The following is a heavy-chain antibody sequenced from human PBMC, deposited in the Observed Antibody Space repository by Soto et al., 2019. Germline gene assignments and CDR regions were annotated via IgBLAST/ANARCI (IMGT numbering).Heavy chain of an antibody. CDR2: IIPIFGTS. CDR1: GGTFSSYA. Sequence: GAAVKVSCKASGGTFSSYAISWVRRAPGQGLEWMGWIIPIFGTSNYAQKFQGRVTITADKSTSTAYMELSSLRSEDTAVYYCAREIGQYCGRDCYVELMNWYFDLWGRGTLVTVSS. J-gene: IGHJ2*01. CDR3: AREIGQYCGRDCYVELMNWYFDL. D-gene: IGHD2-21*02. V-gene: IGHV1-69*06.